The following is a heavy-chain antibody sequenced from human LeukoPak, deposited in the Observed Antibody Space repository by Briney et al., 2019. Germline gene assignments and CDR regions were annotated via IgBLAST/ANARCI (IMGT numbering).Heavy chain of an antibody. CDR3: ARVIQGLGPLDY. D-gene: IGHD6-19*01. CDR2: INPDGSTT. Sequence: PGGSLRLSCAASGFTFSNYWMHWVRQDPGKGLVWVSFINPDGSTTNYADSVKGRFTISRDNAKNALYLQMNSLKTEDTAVYSCARVIQGLGPLDYWGQGTLVTVSS. V-gene: IGHV3-74*01. CDR1: GFTFSNYW. J-gene: IGHJ4*02.